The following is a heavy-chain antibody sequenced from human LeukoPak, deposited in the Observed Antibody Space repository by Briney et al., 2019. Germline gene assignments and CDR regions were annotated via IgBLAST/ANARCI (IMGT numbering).Heavy chain of an antibody. D-gene: IGHD3-3*01. V-gene: IGHV3-23*01. CDR1: GFTFSSYA. CDR3: AKDSSFKTIFGVVSIDY. J-gene: IGHJ4*02. Sequence: GGPLRLSCAASGFTFSSYAMSWVRQAPGKGLEWVSAISGSGGSTYYADSVKGRFTISRDNSKNTLYLQMNSLRAEDTAVYYCAKDSSFKTIFGVVSIDYWGQGTLVTVSS. CDR2: ISGSGGST.